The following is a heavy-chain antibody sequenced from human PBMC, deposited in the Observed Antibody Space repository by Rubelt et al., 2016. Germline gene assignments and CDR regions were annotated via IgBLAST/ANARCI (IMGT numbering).Heavy chain of an antibody. D-gene: IGHD3-16*01. Sequence: GGSLKLSCAASGFTFSSYSMNWIRQAPGKGLEYIAYISTQYRIIHYADSVKGRFAISSDNAKNSLYLQMSSLRDEETAVYYCARDHNYAFDNWGQGTLVTVSS. V-gene: IGHV3-48*02. J-gene: IGHJ4*02. CDR2: ISTQYRII. CDR1: GFTFSSYS. CDR3: ARDHNYAFDN.